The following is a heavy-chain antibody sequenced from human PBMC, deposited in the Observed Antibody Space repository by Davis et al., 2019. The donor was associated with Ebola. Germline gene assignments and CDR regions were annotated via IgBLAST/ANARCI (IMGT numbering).Heavy chain of an antibody. Sequence: GGSLRLSCAASGFTFSGYWMSWVRQAPGKGLEWVSYISSSSSTIYYADSVKGRFTISRDNAKNSLYLQMNSLRVEDTGVYYCARFSRGELENYWGQGTLVTVSS. V-gene: IGHV3-48*01. CDR1: GFTFSGYW. D-gene: IGHD3-10*01. J-gene: IGHJ4*02. CDR2: ISSSSSTI. CDR3: ARFSRGELENY.